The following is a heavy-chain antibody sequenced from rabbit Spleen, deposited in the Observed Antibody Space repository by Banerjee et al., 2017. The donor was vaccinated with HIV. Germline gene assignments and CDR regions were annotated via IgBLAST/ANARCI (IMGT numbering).Heavy chain of an antibody. V-gene: IGHV1S45*01. CDR1: GFSFSSSYY. J-gene: IGHJ4*01. CDR2: IHAGSSGST. Sequence: QEQLVESGGDLVQPEGSLTLTCTASGFSFSSSYYMCWVRQAPGKGLEWIACIHAGSSGSTYYASWAKGRFTISKTSSTTVTLQMTSLTAADTATYFCARDPRDAINGYTNLWGPGTLVTVS. D-gene: IGHD6-1*01. CDR3: ARDPRDAINGYTNL.